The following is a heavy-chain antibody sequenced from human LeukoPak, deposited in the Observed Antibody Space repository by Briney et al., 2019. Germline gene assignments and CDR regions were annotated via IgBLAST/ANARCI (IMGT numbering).Heavy chain of an antibody. Sequence: SETLSLTCTVSGGSISSSSYYWGWIRQPPGKGLEWIGSIYYSGSTYYNPSLKSRVTISVDTSKNQFSLRLDSVTAADTSIYYCARIPTNAVPSAHNGFDIWGQGTMLTVSS. V-gene: IGHV4-39*01. CDR2: IYYSGST. D-gene: IGHD6-19*01. CDR1: GGSISSSSYY. CDR3: ARIPTNAVPSAHNGFDI. J-gene: IGHJ3*02.